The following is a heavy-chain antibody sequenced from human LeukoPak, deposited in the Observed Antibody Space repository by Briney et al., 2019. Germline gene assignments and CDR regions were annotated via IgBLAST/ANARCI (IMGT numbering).Heavy chain of an antibody. D-gene: IGHD3-9*01. CDR1: GFTFSSYA. CDR2: ISGSGGST. Sequence: GGSLRLSCAASGFTFSSYAVSWVRQAPGKGLEWVSAISGSGGSTYYADSVKGRFTISRDNSKNTLYLQMNSLRAEDTAVYYCAKDRYFEYYFDYWGQGTLVTVSS. V-gene: IGHV3-23*01. J-gene: IGHJ4*02. CDR3: AKDRYFEYYFDY.